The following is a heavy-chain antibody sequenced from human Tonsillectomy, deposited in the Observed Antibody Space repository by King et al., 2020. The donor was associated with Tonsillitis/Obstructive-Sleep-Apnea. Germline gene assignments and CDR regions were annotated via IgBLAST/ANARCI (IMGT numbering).Heavy chain of an antibody. Sequence: ITLKESGPTLVKPTQTLTLTCTFSGFSLSTSGVGVGWIRQPPAKALEWLALIYWDDDKRYSPSLKSRLTITKDTSKNQVVLTMTNMDPVDTATYYCALIVVPAAIRSYYFDYWGQGTLVTVSS. D-gene: IGHD2-2*02. CDR1: GFSLSTSGVG. CDR2: IYWDDDK. J-gene: IGHJ4*02. CDR3: ALIVVPAAIRSYYFDY. V-gene: IGHV2-5*02.